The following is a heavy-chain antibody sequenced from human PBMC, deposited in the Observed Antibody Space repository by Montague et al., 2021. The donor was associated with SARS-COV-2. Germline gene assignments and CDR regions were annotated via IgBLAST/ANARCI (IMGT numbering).Heavy chain of an antibody. CDR2: IYTSGST. V-gene: IGHV4-61*02. J-gene: IGHJ6*03. CDR3: ASGIAATYYYYMDV. D-gene: IGHD6-13*01. Sequence: TLSLTCTVSGGSISSGSYYWSWIRQPAGKGLEWIGRIYTSGSTNYNPSLKSRVTISVDTSTNQFSLKLSSVTAADTAVYYCASGIAATYYYYMDVWGKGTTVTVS. CDR1: GGSISSGSYY.